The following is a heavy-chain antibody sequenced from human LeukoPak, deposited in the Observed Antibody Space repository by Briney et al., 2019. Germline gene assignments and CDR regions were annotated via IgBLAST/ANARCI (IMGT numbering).Heavy chain of an antibody. CDR3: ARVYYGGSLDY. Sequence: PGGSLRLSCTASGFTFSSYTMNWVRQAPGKGLEWVSLISSSSSDIYYADSVKGRFTISRDNANNSLYLQMSRLRADDTAVYYCARVYYGGSLDYWGQGTLVTVSS. J-gene: IGHJ4*02. D-gene: IGHD4-23*01. CDR1: GFTFSSYT. V-gene: IGHV3-21*01. CDR2: ISSSSSDI.